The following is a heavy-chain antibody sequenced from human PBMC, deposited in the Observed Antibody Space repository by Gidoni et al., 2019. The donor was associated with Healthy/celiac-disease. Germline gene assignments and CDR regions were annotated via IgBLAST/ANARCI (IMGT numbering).Heavy chain of an antibody. D-gene: IGHD5-12*01. CDR1: GGSISSVGYY. CDR2: IYYSGST. J-gene: IGHJ4*02. V-gene: IGHV4-31*03. CDR3: ARESRGRDGYNGAFFVY. Sequence: QVQLQESVPGLVQPSQTLSLTCTLSGGSISSVGYYWSWFRQHPGKGLEWIGYIYYSGSTYYNPSLKSRVTISVDTSKNQFSLKLSSVTAADTAVYYCARESRGRDGYNGAFFVYWGQGTLVTVSS.